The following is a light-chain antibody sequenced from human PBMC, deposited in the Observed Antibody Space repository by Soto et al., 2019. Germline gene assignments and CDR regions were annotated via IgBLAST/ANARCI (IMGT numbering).Light chain of an antibody. CDR1: SSNIGNDY. Sequence: QSVLTQPPAVSAAPGQQVTISCSRSSSNIGNDYVSWYQQLPGTAPKLLIYGNNKRAAGIPDRFSGSESGTSATLGITGLQTGDEAGYYCGRWDSRLSTYVFGTGTKVTVL. V-gene: IGLV1-51*01. J-gene: IGLJ1*01. CDR3: GRWDSRLSTYV. CDR2: GNN.